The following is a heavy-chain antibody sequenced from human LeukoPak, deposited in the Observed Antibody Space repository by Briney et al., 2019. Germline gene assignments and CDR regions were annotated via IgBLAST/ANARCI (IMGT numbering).Heavy chain of an antibody. CDR1: GGSFSGYY. J-gene: IGHJ4*02. CDR3: ARGSPPRYYDFWSGYYKGFDY. D-gene: IGHD3-3*01. CDR2: INHSGST. V-gene: IGHV4-34*01. Sequence: SETLSLTCAVYGGSFSGYYWSWIRQPPGKGLEWSGEINHSGSTNYNPSLKSRVTISVDTSKNQFSLKLSSVTAADTAVYYCARGSPPRYYDFWSGYYKGFDYWGQGTLVTVSS.